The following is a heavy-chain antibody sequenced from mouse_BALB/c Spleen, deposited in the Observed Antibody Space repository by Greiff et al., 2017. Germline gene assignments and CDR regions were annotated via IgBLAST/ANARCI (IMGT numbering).Heavy chain of an antibody. V-gene: IGHV14-3*02. CDR1: GFNIKDTY. J-gene: IGHJ4*01. D-gene: IGHD2-4*01. CDR3: ARRRYYDYERGAMDY. CDR2: IDPANGNT. Sequence: VQLQQSGAELVKPGASVKLSCTASGFNIKDTYMHWVQQRPEQGLEWIGRIDPANGNTKYDPKFQGKATITADTSSNTAYLQLSSLTSEDTAVYYCARRRYYDYERGAMDYWGQGTSVTVSS.